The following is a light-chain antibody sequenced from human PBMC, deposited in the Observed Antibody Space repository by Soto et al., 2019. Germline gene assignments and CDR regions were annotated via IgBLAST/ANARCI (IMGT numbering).Light chain of an antibody. Sequence: EIVMTQSPATLSVSPGERATLCCRASQSVSSNLAWYQQKPGQAPRLLIYGASTRATGIPARFSGSGSGTEFTLTISSLQSEDFAVYYCQQYNNWPYTFGQGTKLEIE. CDR1: QSVSSN. CDR3: QQYNNWPYT. V-gene: IGKV3-15*01. J-gene: IGKJ2*01. CDR2: GAS.